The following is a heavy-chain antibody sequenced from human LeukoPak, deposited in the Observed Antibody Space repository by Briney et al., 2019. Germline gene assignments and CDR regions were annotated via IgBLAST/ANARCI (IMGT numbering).Heavy chain of an antibody. D-gene: IGHD5-18*01. J-gene: IGHJ4*02. CDR3: ARGGLDGWIHLWPSSHFDY. CDR1: GFTFSNAW. Sequence: GGSLRLSCAASGFTFSNAWMSWVRQAPGKGLEWVGRIKSKTDGGTTDYAAPVKGRFTISRDDSKNTLYLQMNSLKTEDTAVYYCARGGLDGWIHLWPSSHFDYWGQGTLVTVSS. V-gene: IGHV3-15*01. CDR2: IKSKTDGGTT.